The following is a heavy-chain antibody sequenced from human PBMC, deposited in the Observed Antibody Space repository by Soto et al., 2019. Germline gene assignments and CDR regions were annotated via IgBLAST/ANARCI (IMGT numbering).Heavy chain of an antibody. D-gene: IGHD3-10*01. CDR2: INHSGST. CDR3: ARSMVRGVIIYVSRLEFDP. J-gene: IGHJ5*02. CDR1: GGSFSGYY. Sequence: ASETLSLTCAVYGGSFSGYYWSWIRQPPGKGLEWIGEINHSGSTNYNPSLKSRVTISVDTSKNQFSLKLSSVTAADTAVYYCARSMVRGVIIYVSRLEFDPWGQGTLVTVSS. V-gene: IGHV4-34*01.